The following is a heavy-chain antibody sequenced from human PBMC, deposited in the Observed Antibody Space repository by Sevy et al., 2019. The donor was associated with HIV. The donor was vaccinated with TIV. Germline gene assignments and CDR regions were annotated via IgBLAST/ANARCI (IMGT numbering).Heavy chain of an antibody. V-gene: IGHV4-59*01. CDR1: GGSISGYY. Sequence: SETLSLTCTVSGGSISGYYWSWIRQPPGKGLEWIGYIYYSGSTDYNPSPKSRVSISVDTSKNQFSLKLSSVTAADTAVYYCARVPCSSTSCYGYYFDYWGQGTLVTVSS. D-gene: IGHD2-2*01. CDR3: ARVPCSSTSCYGYYFDY. J-gene: IGHJ4*02. CDR2: IYYSGST.